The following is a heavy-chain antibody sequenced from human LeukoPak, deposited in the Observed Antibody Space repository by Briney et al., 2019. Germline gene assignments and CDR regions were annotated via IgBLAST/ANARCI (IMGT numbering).Heavy chain of an antibody. J-gene: IGHJ4*02. Sequence: SETLSLTCAVYGGSFSGYYWSWIRQPPGKGLEWIGEINHSGSTNYNPSLKSRVTISVDTSKNQFSLKLSSVTAADTAVYYCARAGVTTERLYFDYWGQGTLVTVSS. V-gene: IGHV4-34*01. CDR2: INHSGST. D-gene: IGHD4-17*01. CDR1: GGSFSGYY. CDR3: ARAGVTTERLYFDY.